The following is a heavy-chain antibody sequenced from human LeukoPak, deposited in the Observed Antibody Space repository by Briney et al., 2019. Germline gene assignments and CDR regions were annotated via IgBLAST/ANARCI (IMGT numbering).Heavy chain of an antibody. Sequence: SETLSLTCAVYGGSFSGYYWSWIRQPPGKGLEWIGEINHSGSTNYNPSLKSRVTISVDTSKNQFSLKLSSVTAADTAVYYCASPAAAGTAWGQGTLVTVSS. CDR2: INHSGST. V-gene: IGHV4-34*01. J-gene: IGHJ5*02. D-gene: IGHD6-13*01. CDR3: ASPAAAGTA. CDR1: GGSFSGYY.